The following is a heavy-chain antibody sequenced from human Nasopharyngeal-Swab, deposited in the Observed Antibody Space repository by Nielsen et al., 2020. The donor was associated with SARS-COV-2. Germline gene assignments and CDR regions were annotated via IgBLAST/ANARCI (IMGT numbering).Heavy chain of an antibody. CDR1: GFTFSSYW. CDR3: ARDCDTATCYRSAADT. Sequence: GESLKISCAGSGFTFSSYWMHWVRQAPGKGLMWVARINRDGSGTNYEDSVKGRFTISRDNAKNNLYLQMNTLHAEDTGVYYCARDCDTATCYRSAADTWGQGTLVTVSS. J-gene: IGHJ5*01. V-gene: IGHV3-74*01. D-gene: IGHD2-2*01. CDR2: INRDGSGT.